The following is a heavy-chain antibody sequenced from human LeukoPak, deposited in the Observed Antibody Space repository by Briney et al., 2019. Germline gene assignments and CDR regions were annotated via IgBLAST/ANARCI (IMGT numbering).Heavy chain of an antibody. CDR2: IRVYNGNT. V-gene: IGHV1-18*04. CDR3: ARVRYGSGTYHESPSFDY. Sequence: GASVKVSCKASGYTFPTYTITWVRQAPGQGLEWMGWIRVYNGNTNYAQKLRGRVSMTTDTSTSTAYMELRSLISDDTAFYYCARVRYGSGTYHESPSFDYWGQGTPVTVSS. CDR1: GYTFPTYT. J-gene: IGHJ4*02. D-gene: IGHD3-10*01.